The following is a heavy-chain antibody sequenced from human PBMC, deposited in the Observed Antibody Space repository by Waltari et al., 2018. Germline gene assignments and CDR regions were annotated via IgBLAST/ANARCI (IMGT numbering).Heavy chain of an antibody. V-gene: IGHV4-34*01. D-gene: IGHD2-21*01. CDR2: INHSGIT. J-gene: IGHJ4*02. Sequence: QVQLQQWGAGLLKPSETLSLTCAVYGGSFSGYYWSWIRQPPGKGLEWIGEINHSGITNYNPSLKSRVTISVDTSKNQFSLKLSSGTAADTAVYYCARGRVCGGDCYEYDYWGQGTLVTVSS. CDR1: GGSFSGYY. CDR3: ARGRVCGGDCYEYDY.